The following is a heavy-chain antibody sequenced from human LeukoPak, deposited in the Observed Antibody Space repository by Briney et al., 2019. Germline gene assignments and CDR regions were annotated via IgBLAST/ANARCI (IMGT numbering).Heavy chain of an antibody. CDR2: IYYSGST. CDR3: ARDSEMATIN. Sequence: SETLSLTCTVSGGSISSYYWSWIRQPPGKGLEWIGYIYYSGSTYYNPSLKSRVTISVGTSKNQFSLKLSSATAADTAVYYCARDSEMATINWGQGTLVTVSS. J-gene: IGHJ4*02. CDR1: GGSISSYY. V-gene: IGHV4-59*12. D-gene: IGHD5-24*01.